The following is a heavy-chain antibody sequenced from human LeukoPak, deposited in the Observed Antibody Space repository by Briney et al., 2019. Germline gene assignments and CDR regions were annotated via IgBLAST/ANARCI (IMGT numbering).Heavy chain of an antibody. CDR3: AKDYAYCSGGSCYLFDN. D-gene: IGHD2-15*01. V-gene: IGHV3-9*01. CDR2: INWNSGKI. J-gene: IGHJ4*02. CDR1: GFTFEYYV. Sequence: GGSLRLSCVASGFTFEYYVMHWVRQIPGKGLEWVAAINWNSGKIDYADSVDGRFSISRDNAKNSLYLQMRDLRTEDTAAYYCAKDYAYCSGGSCYLFDNWGQGTLVIVSS.